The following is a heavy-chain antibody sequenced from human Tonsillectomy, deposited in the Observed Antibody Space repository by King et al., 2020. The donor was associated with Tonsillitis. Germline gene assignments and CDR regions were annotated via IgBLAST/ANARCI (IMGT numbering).Heavy chain of an antibody. CDR2: ISGSGGIT. V-gene: IGHV3-23*04. D-gene: IGHD5-18*01. CDR1: GFTFSSYA. J-gene: IGHJ6*02. Sequence: VQLVESGGGLVQPGGSLRLSCAASGFTFSSYAMSWVRQAPGKGLEWVSTISGSGGITYYADSVKGRFTISRDNSKNTLYLQMNSLRAEDTAVYYCAIHLYSYGPDYYYGMDVGGQGTTVTVSS. CDR3: AIHLYSYGPDYYYGMDV.